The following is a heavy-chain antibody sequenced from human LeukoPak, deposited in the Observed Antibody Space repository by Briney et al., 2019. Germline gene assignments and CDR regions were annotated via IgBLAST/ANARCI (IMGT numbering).Heavy chain of an antibody. CDR3: ARRSDILTGYSGMRGAPTYYFDY. CDR1: GGSISSYY. D-gene: IGHD3-9*01. Sequence: SETLSLTCTVSGGSISSYYWSWIRQPPGKGLVWIGYIHYSGSTNYSPSLKSRVTISVDTSKDQFSLNLTSVTAADTAVYYCARRSDILTGYSGMRGAPTYYFDYWGQGTLVTVSS. J-gene: IGHJ4*02. V-gene: IGHV4-59*01. CDR2: IHYSGST.